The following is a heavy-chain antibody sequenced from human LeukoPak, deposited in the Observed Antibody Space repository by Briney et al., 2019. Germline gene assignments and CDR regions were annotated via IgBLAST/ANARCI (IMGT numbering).Heavy chain of an antibody. Sequence: PSETLSLTCTVSGGSISSYYWSWIRQPPGKGLEWIGYIYYSGSTSYTPSLKSRVTISVDTSKNQFSLKLSSVTAADTAVYYCARRGSYSSSWSLAFDIWGQGTMVTVSS. D-gene: IGHD6-13*01. CDR1: GGSISSYY. CDR3: ARRGSYSSSWSLAFDI. V-gene: IGHV4-59*08. CDR2: IYYSGST. J-gene: IGHJ3*02.